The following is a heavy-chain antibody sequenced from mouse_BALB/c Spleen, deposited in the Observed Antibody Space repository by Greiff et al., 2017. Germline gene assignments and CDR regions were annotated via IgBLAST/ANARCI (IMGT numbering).Heavy chain of an antibody. CDR3: ARSGGNYVYYAMDY. D-gene: IGHD2-1*01. CDR1: GYTFTDYY. V-gene: IGHV1-77*01. Sequence: VKLQESGAELARPGASVKLSCKASGYTFTDYYINWVKQRTGQGLEWIGEIYPGSGNTYYNEKFKGKATLTADKSSSTAYMQLSSLTSEDSAVYFCARSGGNYVYYAMDYWGQGTSVTVSS. J-gene: IGHJ4*01. CDR2: IYPGSGNT.